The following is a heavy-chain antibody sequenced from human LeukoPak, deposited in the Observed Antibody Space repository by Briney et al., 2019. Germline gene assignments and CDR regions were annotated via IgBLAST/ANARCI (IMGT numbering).Heavy chain of an antibody. D-gene: IGHD2-15*01. CDR1: GFTFSTYG. J-gene: IGHJ2*01. Sequence: GGSLRLSCAASGFTFSTYGMHWVCQAPGKGLEWVAFTSYDGGNKYYADSVKGRFTISRDNSNNTLYLQMNSLRAEDTAVYYCARPLSVEDQYFDLWGRGTLVTVSS. V-gene: IGHV3-33*01. CDR3: ARPLSVEDQYFDL. CDR2: TSYDGGNK.